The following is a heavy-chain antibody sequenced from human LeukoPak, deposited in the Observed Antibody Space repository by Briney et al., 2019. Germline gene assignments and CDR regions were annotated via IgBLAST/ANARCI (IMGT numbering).Heavy chain of an antibody. CDR2: ISAYNGNT. Sequence: ASVKVSCKASGYTFTSYGISWVRQAPGQGLEWMGWISAYNGNTNYAQKLQGRVTMTTDTSTSTAYMELRSLRSDDTAVYYCARLTYYYGSGRPDYWGQGTLVTVSS. D-gene: IGHD3-10*01. J-gene: IGHJ4*02. CDR1: GYTFTSYG. CDR3: ARLTYYYGSGRPDY. V-gene: IGHV1-18*04.